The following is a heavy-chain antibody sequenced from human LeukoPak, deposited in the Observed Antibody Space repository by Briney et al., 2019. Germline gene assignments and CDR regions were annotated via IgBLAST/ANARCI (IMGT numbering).Heavy chain of an antibody. CDR2: ISYDGSNK. V-gene: IGHV3-30-3*01. D-gene: IGHD2-2*01. J-gene: IGHJ4*02. Sequence: PGGSLRLSCAASGFTFSSYAMHWVRQAPGVGLEWVAVISYDGSNKYYADSVKGRFTISRDNSKYTLYLQMNSLRAEDTAVYYCARTRPYCSSTSCYIFDYWGQGTLVTVSS. CDR3: ARTRPYCSSTSCYIFDY. CDR1: GFTFSSYA.